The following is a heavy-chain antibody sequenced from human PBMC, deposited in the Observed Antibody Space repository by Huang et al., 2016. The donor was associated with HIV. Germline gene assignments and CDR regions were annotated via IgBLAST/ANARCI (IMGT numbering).Heavy chain of an antibody. Sequence: QVQLQESGPGLVKPSQTLSVTCNVTGGSINSGSYFWTWIRQPAERGLEWIGHMYTSESIDSNPTLKSRLTFSVDTLKNQFSLKLTSVTAADTAVYYCARADGFPYWRLDLWGRGTLVTVSS. CDR1: GGSINSGSYF. J-gene: IGHJ2*01. CDR3: ARADGFPYWRLDL. D-gene: IGHD3-10*01. V-gene: IGHV4-61*09. CDR2: MYTSESI.